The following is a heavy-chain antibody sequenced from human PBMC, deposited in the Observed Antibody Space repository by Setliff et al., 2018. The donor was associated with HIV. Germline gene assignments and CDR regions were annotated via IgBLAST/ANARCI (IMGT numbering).Heavy chain of an antibody. CDR1: GGSISSGYYY. Sequence: SETLSLTCTVSGGSISSGYYYLSWIRQPAGKGLEWIGRLYTSGSTNYNPSLKSRVTISVDTSKNQFSLKLSSVTPADTAVYYCASLLPYSSGWYDFDYWGQGTLVTVS. CDR2: LYTSGST. V-gene: IGHV4-61*02. D-gene: IGHD6-13*01. CDR3: ASLLPYSSGWYDFDY. J-gene: IGHJ4*02.